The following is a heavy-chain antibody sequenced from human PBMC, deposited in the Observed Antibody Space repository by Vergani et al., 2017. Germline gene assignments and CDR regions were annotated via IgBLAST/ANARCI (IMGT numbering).Heavy chain of an antibody. V-gene: IGHV3-53*04. CDR3: ARVGFWGWDDY. CDR2: IYSGGST. CDR1: GFTVSSNY. D-gene: IGHD7-27*01. J-gene: IGHJ4*02. Sequence: EVQLVESGGGLVQPGGSLRLSCAASGFTVSSNYMSWVRQAPGEGLEWVSVIYSGGSTYYADSVKGRFTISRHKSKNTLYLQMNSLRAEDTAVYYCARVGFWGWDDYWGQGTLVTVSS.